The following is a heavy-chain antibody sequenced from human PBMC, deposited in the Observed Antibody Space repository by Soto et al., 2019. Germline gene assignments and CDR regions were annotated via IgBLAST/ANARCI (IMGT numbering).Heavy chain of an antibody. V-gene: IGHV3-49*04. CDR3: VRNRRDFWTGYSFFDQ. J-gene: IGHJ4*02. CDR2: IRRRAYGEST. D-gene: IGHD3-3*01. CDR1: GFSFGDYA. Sequence: GGSLRLSCSASGFSFGDYAITWVRQAPGKGLEWVGFIRRRAYGESTEYAAPVKDRFTISRDDSKSIAYLQMHSLRIEDTAVYYCVRNRRDFWTGYSFFDQWGQGTQVTVSS.